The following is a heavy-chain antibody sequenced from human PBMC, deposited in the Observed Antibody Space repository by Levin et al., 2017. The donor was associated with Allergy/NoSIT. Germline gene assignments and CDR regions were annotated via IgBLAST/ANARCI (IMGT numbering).Heavy chain of an antibody. CDR2: IYTSGST. Sequence: MPSETLSLTCTVSGGSISSYYWSWIRQPAGKGLEWIGRIYTSGSTNYNPSLKSRVTMSVDTSKNQFSLKLSSVTAADTAVYYCARGGELAALYYYGMDVWGQGTTVTVSS. CDR3: ARGGELAALYYYGMDV. J-gene: IGHJ6*02. CDR1: GGSISSYY. D-gene: IGHD1-26*01. V-gene: IGHV4-4*07.